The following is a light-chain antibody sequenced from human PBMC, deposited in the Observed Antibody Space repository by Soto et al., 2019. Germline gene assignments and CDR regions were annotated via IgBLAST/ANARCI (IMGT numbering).Light chain of an antibody. CDR1: QSLRSN. J-gene: IGKJ4*01. Sequence: EIVMTQSPATLSMSPGERATLSCRASQSLRSNLAWYKQKPGQAPRLLIYGASTRASGIPARFSGSESGTEFTLTISSQTSEDFAVYYCQQYNKWPLTFGGGTKVEIK. CDR3: QQYNKWPLT. V-gene: IGKV3-15*01. CDR2: GAS.